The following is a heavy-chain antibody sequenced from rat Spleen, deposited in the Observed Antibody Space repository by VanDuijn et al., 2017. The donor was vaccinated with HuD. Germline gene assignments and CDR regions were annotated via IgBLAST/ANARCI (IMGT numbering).Heavy chain of an antibody. CDR3: VREERGVDY. CDR1: GFNFNNYW. J-gene: IGHJ2*01. Sequence: EVKLVESGGGLVQPGRSLKISCAASGFNFNNYWMGWVRQAPGKGLEWVGEINTDSTTTKYAPSLKDKFTIYRDNAQNTLYLQMSKLGSEDTAIYYCVREERGVDYWGQGVMVTVSS. CDR2: INTDSTTT. V-gene: IGHV4-2*01.